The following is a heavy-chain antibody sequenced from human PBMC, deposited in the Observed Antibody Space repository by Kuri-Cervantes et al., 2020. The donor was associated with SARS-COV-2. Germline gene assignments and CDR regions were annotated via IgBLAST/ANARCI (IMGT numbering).Heavy chain of an antibody. CDR1: GFTFSSYS. J-gene: IGHJ4*02. D-gene: IGHD2-2*02. CDR2: ISSSSSYI. CDR3: VAVPAAIVHGGWVDY. V-gene: IGHV3-21*01. Sequence: GESLKISCAASGFTFSSYSMNWVRQAPGKGLEWVSSISSSSSYIYYADSVKGRFTISRDNAKNSLYLQMNSLRAEDTAVYYCVAVPAAIVHGGWVDYWGQGTLVTVSS.